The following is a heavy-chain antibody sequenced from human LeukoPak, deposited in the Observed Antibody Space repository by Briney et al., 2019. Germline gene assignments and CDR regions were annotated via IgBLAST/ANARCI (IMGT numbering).Heavy chain of an antibody. CDR3: ARVLYYDSEEGFDC. D-gene: IGHD3-22*01. CDR1: GYTFTSYA. J-gene: IGHJ4*02. Sequence: AASVNVSCKASGYTFTSYAMHWVRQAPGQRLEWMGWINAGNGNTKYSQKFQGRVTITRDTSASTAYMELSSLRSEDTAVYYCARVLYYDSEEGFDCWGQGTLVTVSS. V-gene: IGHV1-3*01. CDR2: INAGNGNT.